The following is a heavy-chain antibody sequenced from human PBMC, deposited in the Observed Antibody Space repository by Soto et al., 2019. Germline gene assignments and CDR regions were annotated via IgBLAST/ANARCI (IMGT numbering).Heavy chain of an antibody. V-gene: IGHV4-61*01. Sequence: PSETLSLTCTVSGGSVSSGSYYWSWIRQPPGKGLEWIGYIYYSGSTNYNHSLKSRVTISVDTSKNQFSLKLNSVTAADTAVYYCARYSSSWYPSNYWGQGTLVTVS. J-gene: IGHJ4*02. D-gene: IGHD6-13*01. CDR2: IYYSGST. CDR1: GGSVSSGSYY. CDR3: ARYSSSWYPSNY.